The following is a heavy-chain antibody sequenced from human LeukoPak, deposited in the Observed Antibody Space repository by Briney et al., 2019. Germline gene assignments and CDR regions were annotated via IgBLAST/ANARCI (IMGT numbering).Heavy chain of an antibody. D-gene: IGHD4-17*01. CDR1: GGSFSGYY. Sequence: SETLSLTCAVYGGSFSGYYWSWIRQPPGKGLEWIGEINHSGSTNYNPSLKSRVTISVDTSKNQFSLKLSSVTAADTAVYYCARAQDYGDYFDYWGQGTLVTVSS. CDR3: ARAQDYGDYFDY. CDR2: INHSGST. V-gene: IGHV4-34*01. J-gene: IGHJ4*02.